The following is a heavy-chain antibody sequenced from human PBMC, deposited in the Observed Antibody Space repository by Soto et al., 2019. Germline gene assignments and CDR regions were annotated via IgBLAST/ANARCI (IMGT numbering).Heavy chain of an antibody. CDR1: GYTFPSYG. CDR2: IIPYNGNT. Sequence: QVQLVQSGAEVKKPGASVKVSCKASGYTFPSYGITWVRQAPGQGLEWMGWIIPYNGNTNSAQRLQGRISMTTDTSTSTAYMEVRSLRSDDTAVYYCARDALGLQWLPYYSDYWGQGTLVTVSS. V-gene: IGHV1-18*01. J-gene: IGHJ4*02. CDR3: ARDALGLQWLPYYSDY. D-gene: IGHD6-19*01.